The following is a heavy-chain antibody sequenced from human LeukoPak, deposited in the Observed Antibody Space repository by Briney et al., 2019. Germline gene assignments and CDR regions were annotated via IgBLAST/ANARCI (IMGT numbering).Heavy chain of an antibody. V-gene: IGHV3-48*03. CDR1: GFTFSSYE. CDR2: ISSSGSTI. D-gene: IGHD6-13*01. Sequence: GGSLRLSCAASGFTFSSYEMNWVRQAPGKGLEWVSYISSSGSTIYYADSVKGRFTISRDNAKKSLYLQMNSLRAEDTAVYYCARDLALIAAAGTNGGIFGYWGQGTLVTVSS. CDR3: ARDLALIAAAGTNGGIFGY. J-gene: IGHJ4*02.